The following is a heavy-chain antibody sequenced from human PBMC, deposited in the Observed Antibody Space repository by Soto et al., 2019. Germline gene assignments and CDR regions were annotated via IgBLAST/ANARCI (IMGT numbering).Heavy chain of an antibody. CDR3: ARAYGDYVFDY. CDR2: IYYSGST. CDR1: GGFLSGRY. J-gene: IGHJ4*02. Sequence: SDTLSLTCTVSGGFLSGRYWDWIRQPPGKGLEWIGYIYYSGSTNYNPSLKSRVTISVDTSKNQFSLKLSSVTAADTAVYYCARAYGDYVFDYWGQGTLVNVSS. D-gene: IGHD4-17*01. V-gene: IGHV4-59*11.